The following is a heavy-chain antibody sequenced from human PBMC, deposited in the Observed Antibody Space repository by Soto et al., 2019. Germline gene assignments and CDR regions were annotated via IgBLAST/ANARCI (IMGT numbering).Heavy chain of an antibody. Sequence: EVQLLESGGGLVQPGGSQRLSCTASGFTFGSYALSWVRQAPGKGLEWVSSISGSGGSTYYADSVKGRVTISRDNSKNTLYLQMSSLRAEDTAVYYCAKESLKTPVTGPVDCWGQGTVVTVSS. V-gene: IGHV3-23*01. J-gene: IGHJ4*02. CDR2: ISGSGGST. CDR1: GFTFGSYA. D-gene: IGHD6-19*01. CDR3: AKESLKTPVTGPVDC.